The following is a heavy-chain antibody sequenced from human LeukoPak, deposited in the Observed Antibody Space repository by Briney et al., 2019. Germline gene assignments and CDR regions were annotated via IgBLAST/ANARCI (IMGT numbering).Heavy chain of an antibody. CDR3: ARTPVESRGYFDWLEDRDAFDI. J-gene: IGHJ3*02. CDR1: GFTFSSYW. CDR2: IKQDGSEK. D-gene: IGHD3-9*01. Sequence: PGGSLRLSCAASGFTFSSYWMSWVRQAPGKGLEWVANIKQDGSEKYYVDSVKGRFTISRDNAKNSLYLLMNSLRAEDTAVYYCARTPVESRGYFDWLEDRDAFDIWGQGTMVTVSS. V-gene: IGHV3-7*01.